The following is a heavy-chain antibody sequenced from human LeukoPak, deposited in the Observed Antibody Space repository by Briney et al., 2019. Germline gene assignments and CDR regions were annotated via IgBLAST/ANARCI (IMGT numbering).Heavy chain of an antibody. CDR3: AREGLLTRLSSGDAFDI. CDR2: NSSSIAYI. CDR1: GFTFRSYT. J-gene: IGHJ3*02. V-gene: IGHV3-21*01. Sequence: GGSLRLSCAASGFTFRSYTMNWVRQAPGKGLEWVASNSSSIAYIYYADSLRGRFTISRDNTKSSLYLQMSSLRAEDTAVYYCAREGLLTRLSSGDAFDIWGQGTMVTVSS. D-gene: IGHD3-9*01.